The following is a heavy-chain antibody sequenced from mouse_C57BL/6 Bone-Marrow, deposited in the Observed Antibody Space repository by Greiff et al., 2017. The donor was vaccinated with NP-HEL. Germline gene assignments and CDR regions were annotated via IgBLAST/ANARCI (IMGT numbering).Heavy chain of an antibody. J-gene: IGHJ4*01. D-gene: IGHD2-3*01. CDR3: ARRNDGYYAAMDY. Sequence: EVQGVESGPELVKPGASVKIPCKASGYTFTDYNMDWVKQSHGKSLEWIGDINPNNGGTIYNQKFKGKATLTVDKSSSTAYMELRSLTSEDTAVYYCARRNDGYYAAMDYWGQGTSVTVSS. CDR1: GYTFTDYN. V-gene: IGHV1-18*01. CDR2: INPNNGGT.